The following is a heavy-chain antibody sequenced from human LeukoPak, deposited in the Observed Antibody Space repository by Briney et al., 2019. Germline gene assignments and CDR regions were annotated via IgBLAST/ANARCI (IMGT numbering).Heavy chain of an antibody. D-gene: IGHD3-10*01. J-gene: IGHJ4*02. CDR3: ARAQTTGFGESLHY. V-gene: IGHV1-18*01. CDR2: ISAYNGNR. Sequence: GASVKVSCKAAAYTFTSYGISWVRQAPGQGLEWMGWISAYNGNRRYAQNLLGRVTLTTDTSTSTAYMEVRSLRSDDTAVYYCARAQTTGFGESLHYWGQGTLVTVSS. CDR1: AYTFTSYG.